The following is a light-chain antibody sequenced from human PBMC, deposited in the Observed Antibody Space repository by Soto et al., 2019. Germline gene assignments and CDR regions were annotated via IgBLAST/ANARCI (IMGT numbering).Light chain of an antibody. J-gene: IGLJ1*01. V-gene: IGLV1-40*01. Sequence: QSVLTQPPSVSGAPGQTVTISCTGSSSNIGAGYDVHWYQQLPGTAPKFLIYGNNNRPSGVPDRFSGSKSGTSASLAITGLQAEDEADYFWQSYDSSLSGSYVFGTGTKVPVL. CDR2: GNN. CDR3: QSYDSSLSGSYV. CDR1: SSNIGAGYD.